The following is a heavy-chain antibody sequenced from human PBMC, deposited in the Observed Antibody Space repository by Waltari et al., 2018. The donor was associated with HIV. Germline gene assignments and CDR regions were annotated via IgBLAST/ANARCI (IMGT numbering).Heavy chain of an antibody. CDR2: ISGSGGST. J-gene: IGHJ4*02. CDR3: AKAWGYYDSSGPGGY. CDR1: GFTFSSYA. Sequence: EVQLLESGGGLVQPGGSLRLSCAASGFTFSSYAMGWVRQAPGKGLEWVSAISGSGGSTYYADSVKGRFTISRDNSKNTLYLQMNSLRAEDTAVYYCAKAWGYYDSSGPGGYWGQGTLVTVSS. V-gene: IGHV3-23*01. D-gene: IGHD3-22*01.